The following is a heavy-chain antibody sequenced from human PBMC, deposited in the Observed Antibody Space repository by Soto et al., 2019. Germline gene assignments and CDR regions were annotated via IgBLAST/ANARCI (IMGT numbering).Heavy chain of an antibody. CDR2: IYFRGTT. CDR3: ARMNYYDTSGYPFDY. D-gene: IGHD3-22*01. Sequence: SETLSLTCTVSGGSISSYYWSWIRHLPGKGLEWIGYIYFRGTTNYNPSLKSRVTMSADTSKNQFSLQLNSVTAADTAVYYCARMNYYDTSGYPFDYWGQGMMVTVS. CDR1: GGSISSYY. V-gene: IGHV4-59*01. J-gene: IGHJ4*02.